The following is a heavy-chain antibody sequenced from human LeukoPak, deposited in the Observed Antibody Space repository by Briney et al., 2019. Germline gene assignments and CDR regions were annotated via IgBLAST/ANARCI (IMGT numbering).Heavy chain of an antibody. CDR2: IYYSGST. CDR3: ARAIDGYNVNYYYYGMDV. Sequence: TSETLSHTCTVSGGSISSYYWSWIRQPPGKGLEWIGNIYYSGSTNYNPSLKSRVTISVDTSKNQFSLKLSSVTAADTAVYYCARAIDGYNVNYYYYGMDVWGQGTTVTVSS. D-gene: IGHD5-24*01. V-gene: IGHV4-59*01. CDR1: GGSISSYY. J-gene: IGHJ6*02.